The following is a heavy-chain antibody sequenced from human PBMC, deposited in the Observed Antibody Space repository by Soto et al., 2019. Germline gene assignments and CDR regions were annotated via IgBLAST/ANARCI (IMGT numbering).Heavy chain of an antibody. D-gene: IGHD2-21*02. CDR3: ARGGHVVVVTAAFDY. V-gene: IGHV1-46*01. Sequence: QVQLMQSGAEVKKPGASVKVSCKASGDTFTDYYIHWVRQAPGQGLEWMGTVNPSGGHTTYAQHFLGRVTMTRDTSTSTLYMELTSLTSDDTAVYYGARGGHVVVVTAAFDYWGPGTLVTVSS. CDR1: GDTFTDYY. CDR2: VNPSGGHT. J-gene: IGHJ4*02.